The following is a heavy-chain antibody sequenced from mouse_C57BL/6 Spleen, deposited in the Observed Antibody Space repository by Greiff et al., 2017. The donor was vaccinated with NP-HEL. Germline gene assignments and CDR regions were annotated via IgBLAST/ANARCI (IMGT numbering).Heavy chain of an antibody. D-gene: IGHD2-4*01. CDR1: GYTFTSYW. CDR2: IYPSDSET. Sequence: QVQLQQPGAELVRPGSSVKLSCKASGYTFTSYWMDWVKQRPGQGLEWIGNIYPSDSETHYNQKFKDKATLTVDKSSSTAYMQLSSLTSEDSAVYYCARGGYDYGGAGFAYWGQGTLVTVSA. CDR3: ARGGYDYGGAGFAY. V-gene: IGHV1-61*01. J-gene: IGHJ3*01.